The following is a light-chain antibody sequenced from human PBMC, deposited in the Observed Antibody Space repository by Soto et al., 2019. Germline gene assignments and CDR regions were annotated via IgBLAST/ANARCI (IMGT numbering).Light chain of an antibody. CDR1: TSDIGAYYY. V-gene: IGLV2-14*01. CDR3: SSYTKTNTLV. Sequence: QSALTQPASVSGSPGQSITISGTGTTSDIGAYYYVSWYRHLPSKAPKLLLSEVSNRPSGVSDRFSGSKSGNTASLTISGLRAEDEGDYYCSSYTKTNTLVFGGGTKLTVL. J-gene: IGLJ3*02. CDR2: EVS.